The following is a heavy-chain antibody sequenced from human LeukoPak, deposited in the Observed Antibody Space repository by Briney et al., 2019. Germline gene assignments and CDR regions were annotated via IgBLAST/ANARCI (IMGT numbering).Heavy chain of an antibody. J-gene: IGHJ4*02. D-gene: IGHD3-22*01. CDR3: AKDLKYYYDSSGYYPSHGRAIDY. CDR1: GFTFSSYA. V-gene: IGHV3-23*01. CDR2: ISGSGGST. Sequence: TGGSLRLSCAASGFTFSSYAMSWVRQAPGKGLEWVSAISGSGGSTYYADSVKGRFTISRDNSKNTLYLQMNSPRAEDTAVYYCAKDLKYYYDSSGYYPSHGRAIDYWGQGTLVTVSS.